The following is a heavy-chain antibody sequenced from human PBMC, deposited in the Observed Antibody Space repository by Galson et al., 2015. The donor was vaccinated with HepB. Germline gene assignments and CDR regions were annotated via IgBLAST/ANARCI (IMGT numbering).Heavy chain of an antibody. CDR2: IWHDGSNK. CDR1: GFTFSSYC. J-gene: IGHJ6*02. CDR3: ASECGSVTTYSYCGMYV. V-gene: IGHV3-33*01. D-gene: IGHD1/OR15-1a*01. Sequence: SLRLSCAASGFTFSSYCMHWVRQAPGKGLEWVAVIWHDGSNKHYADSVKGRFTISRDNSKNTLYLQMNSLRAEDTAVYYCASECGSVTTYSYCGMYVWGQGTTVTVSS.